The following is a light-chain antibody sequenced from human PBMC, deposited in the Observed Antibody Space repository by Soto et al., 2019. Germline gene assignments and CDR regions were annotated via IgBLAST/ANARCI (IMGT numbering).Light chain of an antibody. Sequence: EIVLTQSPGTLSLSPGERATLSCRASQSVSSSYLAWYQQKPGQAPRLIIYDTSSRATGIPDRFSGSGSGTDFTLTSSRLEPEDFAVYYCQQYGSSPLTFGPGTKVDIK. CDR1: QSVSSSY. CDR3: QQYGSSPLT. CDR2: DTS. V-gene: IGKV3-20*01. J-gene: IGKJ3*01.